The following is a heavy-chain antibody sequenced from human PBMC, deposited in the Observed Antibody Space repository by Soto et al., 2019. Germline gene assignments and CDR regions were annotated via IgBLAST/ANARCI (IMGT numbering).Heavy chain of an antibody. D-gene: IGHD2-21*01. CDR1: GYTFTDYA. CDR3: AKGSRMWTPDY. J-gene: IGHJ4*02. V-gene: IGHV1-3*04. Sequence: QVHLVQSGAEVKKPGASVTVSCKTSGYTFTDYAIYWVRQAPGQSLEWMGWISTGNGNTKFSQKFKGRVTITRDTSATTAYMELISLRSEDTAVYYCAKGSRMWTPDYWGQGALVTVSS. CDR2: ISTGNGNT.